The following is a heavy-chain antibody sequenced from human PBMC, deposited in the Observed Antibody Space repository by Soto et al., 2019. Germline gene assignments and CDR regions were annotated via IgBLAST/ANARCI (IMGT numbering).Heavy chain of an antibody. CDR2: ISNSGDTI. D-gene: IGHD1-7*01. Sequence: PGGSLRLSCVASGFTFSYYTMSWVRQAPGKGLEWVSGISNSGDTIYYADSVKGRFTISRDNFKNTVYLEMNSLRSEDTAVYYCAGPLELTTIYYYYGMDVWGQGTTVTVSS. CDR3: AGPLELTTIYYYYGMDV. J-gene: IGHJ6*02. V-gene: IGHV3-23*01. CDR1: GFTFSYYT.